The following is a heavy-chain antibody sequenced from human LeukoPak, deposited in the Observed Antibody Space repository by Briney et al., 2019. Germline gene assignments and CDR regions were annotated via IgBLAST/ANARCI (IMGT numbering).Heavy chain of an antibody. Sequence: ASVKVSCKASGYTFTSYGISWVRQAPGQGLEWMGWTSAYNGNTNYAQKLQGRVTMTTDTSTSTAYMELRSLRSDDTAVYYCARDREYYYDSSGLDYWGQGTLVTVSS. D-gene: IGHD3-22*01. CDR2: TSAYNGNT. CDR3: ARDREYYYDSSGLDY. J-gene: IGHJ4*02. CDR1: GYTFTSYG. V-gene: IGHV1-18*01.